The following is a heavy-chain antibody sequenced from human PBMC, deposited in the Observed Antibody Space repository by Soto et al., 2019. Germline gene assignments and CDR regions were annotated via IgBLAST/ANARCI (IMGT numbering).Heavy chain of an antibody. CDR1: GYSFTGYY. D-gene: IGHD2-2*01. CDR2: INPNSGDT. J-gene: IGHJ6*02. V-gene: IGHV1-2*02. Sequence: QVQLVQSGAEGKKPGASVKVSCKASGYSFTGYYMHWVRQAPGQGLEWMGWINPNSGDTSYAQKFQGRVTMTRDTSITTAYMELSSLRADDTAVFYCARGHCSSTSCYGSDYYYGLDVWGQGTTVTVSS. CDR3: ARGHCSSTSCYGSDYYYGLDV.